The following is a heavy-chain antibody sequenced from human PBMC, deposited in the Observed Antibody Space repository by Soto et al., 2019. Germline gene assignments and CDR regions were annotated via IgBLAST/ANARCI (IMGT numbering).Heavy chain of an antibody. D-gene: IGHD6-13*01. Sequence: SETLSLTCAVYGGSFSGYYCSWIRRPPGKGLEWIGEINHSGSTNYNPSLKSRVTISVDTSKNQFSLKLSSVTAADTAVYYCARELRLQGSWRYYYYGMDVWGQGTTVTVSS. CDR2: INHSGST. V-gene: IGHV4-34*01. CDR3: ARELRLQGSWRYYYYGMDV. CDR1: GGSFSGYY. J-gene: IGHJ6*02.